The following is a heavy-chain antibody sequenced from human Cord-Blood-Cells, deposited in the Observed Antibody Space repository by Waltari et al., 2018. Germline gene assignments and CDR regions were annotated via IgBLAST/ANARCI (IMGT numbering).Heavy chain of an antibody. CDR1: GGSFSGYY. V-gene: IGHV4-34*01. CDR2: INHSGST. Sequence: QVQLQQWGAGLLKPSETLSLTCAVYGGSFSGYYWSWIRQPPGKGLEWIGEINHSGSTNYNPSLKSRVTISVDTPKNQFSLKLSSVTAADTAVYYCARGPRGGSGIRTPIEGYFDLWGRGTLVTVSS. D-gene: IGHD3-10*01. J-gene: IGHJ2*01. CDR3: ARGPRGGSGIRTPIEGYFDL.